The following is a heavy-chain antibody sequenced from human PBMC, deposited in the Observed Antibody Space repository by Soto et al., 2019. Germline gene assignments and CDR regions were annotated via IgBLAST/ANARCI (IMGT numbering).Heavy chain of an antibody. CDR1: GYTFTSYG. Sequence: GASVKVSCKASGYTFTSYGISWVRQAPGQGLEWMGWISAYNGNTNYAQKLRGRVTMTTDTSTSTAYMELRSLRSDDTAVYYCASGRAYCGGDCYSSPGDYWGQGTLVTVSS. V-gene: IGHV1-18*04. J-gene: IGHJ4*02. CDR2: ISAYNGNT. D-gene: IGHD2-21*02. CDR3: ASGRAYCGGDCYSSPGDY.